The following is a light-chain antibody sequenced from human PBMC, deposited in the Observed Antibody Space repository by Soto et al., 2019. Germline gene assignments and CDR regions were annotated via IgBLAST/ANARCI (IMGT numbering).Light chain of an antibody. CDR3: QQYDTYSRT. V-gene: IGKV1-5*03. J-gene: IGKJ1*01. CDR2: KGS. CDR1: QSVSNW. Sequence: DIQMTQSPSALSASVGDRVTITCRASQSVSNWLAWYRQKPGEAPKLLIYKGSTLERGVPSRFSGSGSGTEFTLTISSLQPDDFATFYCQQYDTYSRTFGQGTKGEVK.